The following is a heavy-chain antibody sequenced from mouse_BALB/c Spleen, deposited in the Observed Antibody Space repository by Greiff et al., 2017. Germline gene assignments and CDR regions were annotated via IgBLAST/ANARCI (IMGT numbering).Heavy chain of an antibody. J-gene: IGHJ4*01. Sequence: VQLQQPGAELVKPGASVKLSCKASGYTFTSYWMHWVKQRPGQGLEWIGEIDPSDSYTNYNQKFKGKATLTVDKSSSTAYMQLSSLTSEDSAVYYCARSEGNYAMDYWGQGTSVTVSS. CDR2: IDPSDSYT. CDR3: ARSEGNYAMDY. CDR1: GYTFTSYW. V-gene: IGHV1-69*02.